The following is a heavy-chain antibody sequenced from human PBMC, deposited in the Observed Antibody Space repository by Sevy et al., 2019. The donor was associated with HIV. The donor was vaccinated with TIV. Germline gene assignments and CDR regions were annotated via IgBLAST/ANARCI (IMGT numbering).Heavy chain of an antibody. V-gene: IGHV3-66*02. CDR3: VSLFLSRLSGWSYFDY. D-gene: IGHD6-19*01. Sequence: GGSLRLSCAISGFTVNDKYIIWVRQAPGKGLEWVSVIFSSGSTYYADSAKRRFTISRDNSKNTVDLQMNSVRAEDTAVYYCVSLFLSRLSGWSYFDYWGQGTLVPVSS. J-gene: IGHJ4*02. CDR1: GFTVNDKY. CDR2: IFSSGST.